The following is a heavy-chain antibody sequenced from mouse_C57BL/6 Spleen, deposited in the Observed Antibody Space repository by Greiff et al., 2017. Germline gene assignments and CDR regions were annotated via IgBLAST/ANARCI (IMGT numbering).Heavy chain of an antibody. CDR1: GYTFTSYG. Sequence: QVQLQQSGAELARPGASVKLSCKASGYTFTSYGISWVKQRTGQGLEWIGEIYPSSGTTYYNEKFKGKATLTADKSSSTAYMELRSLTSEDSAVYFCAGITTVVANPAYWGKGTTLTASS. CDR3: AGITTVVANPAY. D-gene: IGHD1-1*01. CDR2: IYPSSGTT. V-gene: IGHV1-81*01. J-gene: IGHJ2*01.